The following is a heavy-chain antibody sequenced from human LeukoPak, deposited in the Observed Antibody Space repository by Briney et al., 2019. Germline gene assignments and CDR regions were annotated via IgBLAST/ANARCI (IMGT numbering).Heavy chain of an antibody. D-gene: IGHD3-3*01. CDR2: INHSGST. CDR3: ARLAVEWLFYYYYYMDV. CDR1: GGSFSGYY. V-gene: IGHV4-34*01. Sequence: SETLSLTCAVYGGSFSGYYWSWIRQPPGKGLEWIGEINHSGSTNYNPSLKSRVTISVDTSKNQFSLKLSSVTAADTAVYYCARLAVEWLFYYYYYMDVWGKGTTVTVSS. J-gene: IGHJ6*03.